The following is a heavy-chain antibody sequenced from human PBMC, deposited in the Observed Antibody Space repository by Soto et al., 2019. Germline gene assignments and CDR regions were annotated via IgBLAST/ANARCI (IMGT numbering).Heavy chain of an antibody. CDR3: AREGVSGADYSNYDEEPYYYGMDV. CDR2: ISYDGSNK. V-gene: IGHV3-30-3*01. CDR1: GFTFSSYA. Sequence: GGSLRLSCAASGFTFSSYAMHWVRQAPGKGLEWVAVISYDGSNKYYADSVKGRFTISRDNSKNTLYLQMNSLRAEDTAVYYCAREGVSGADYSNYDEEPYYYGMDVWGQGTTVTVSS. J-gene: IGHJ6*02. D-gene: IGHD4-4*01.